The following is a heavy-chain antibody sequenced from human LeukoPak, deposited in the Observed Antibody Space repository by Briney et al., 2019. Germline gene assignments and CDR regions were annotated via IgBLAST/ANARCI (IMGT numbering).Heavy chain of an antibody. CDR1: GDSISSSY. Sequence: SETLPLTCTVSGDSISSSYWSWIRQPPGKGLEWIGYIYYSGSTNYNPSLKSRVTISVDTSKNQFSLKPSSVTAADTAVYYCAREKGEDGYDILTGYSPGDYFDYWGQGTLVTVSS. D-gene: IGHD3-9*01. J-gene: IGHJ4*02. CDR2: IYYSGST. V-gene: IGHV4-59*01. CDR3: AREKGEDGYDILTGYSPGDYFDY.